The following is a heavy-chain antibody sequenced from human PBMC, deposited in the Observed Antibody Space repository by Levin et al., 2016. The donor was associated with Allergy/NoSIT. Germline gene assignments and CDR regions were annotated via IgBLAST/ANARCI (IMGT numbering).Heavy chain of an antibody. V-gene: IGHV4-59*08. CDR2: IYYSGST. J-gene: IGHJ4*02. Sequence: SETLSLTCTVSGGSISSYYWSWIRQPPGKGLEWIGYIYYSGSTNYNPSLKSRVTISVDTSKNQFSLKLSSVTAADTAVYYCARLAAHDYGDQDFDYWGQGTLVTVSS. D-gene: IGHD4-17*01. CDR1: GGSISSYY. CDR3: ARLAAHDYGDQDFDY.